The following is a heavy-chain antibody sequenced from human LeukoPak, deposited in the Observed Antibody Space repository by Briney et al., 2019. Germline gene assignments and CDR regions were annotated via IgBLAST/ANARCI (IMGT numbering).Heavy chain of an antibody. Sequence: SETLSLTCTVSGGSISSGPYYWGWIRQPPGKGLEWIGNIYYGENTYYNPSLKSRVTISVDTSKNQFSLKLSSVTAADTAVYYCARPGRSGRGSPINYWGQGTLVTVSS. D-gene: IGHD3-10*01. CDR1: GGSISSGPYY. CDR2: IYYGENT. V-gene: IGHV4-39*07. J-gene: IGHJ4*02. CDR3: ARPGRSGRGSPINY.